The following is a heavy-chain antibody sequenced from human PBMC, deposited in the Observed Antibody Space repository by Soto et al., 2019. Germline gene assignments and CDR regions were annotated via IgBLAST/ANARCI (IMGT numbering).Heavy chain of an antibody. D-gene: IGHD3-10*01. J-gene: IGHJ4*02. V-gene: IGHV4-61*01. CDR3: ARSGTIMETNFAP. Sequence: SETLSLTCSVSRGSVSSENYYWNWLRQPPGRGLEWIGFVYYSGSINYNPSLNSRITISVDTSKNQFSLRLTSVTAADTAMYYCARSGTIMETNFAPGGQGALVTFS. CDR1: RGSVSSENYY. CDR2: VYYSGSI.